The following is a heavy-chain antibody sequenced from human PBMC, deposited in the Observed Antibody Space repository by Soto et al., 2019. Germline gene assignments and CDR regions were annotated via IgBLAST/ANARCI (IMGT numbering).Heavy chain of an antibody. J-gene: IGHJ3*02. V-gene: IGHV3-33*01. D-gene: IGHD1-1*01. CDR1: GFPFSTYG. CDR3: ARDDAFGNENGFDI. Sequence: QVQLVESGGGVVQPGTSLRLSCAVSGFPFSTYGFHWVRQPPGKGLEWVAVIVSDGSAKYHADSVEGRFTISRDNSKDTLYLQMNSLRVEDTAVYYCARDDAFGNENGFDIWGQGTMVTVSS. CDR2: IVSDGSAK.